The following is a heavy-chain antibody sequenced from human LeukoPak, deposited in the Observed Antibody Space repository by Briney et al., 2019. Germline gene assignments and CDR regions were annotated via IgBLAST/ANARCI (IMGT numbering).Heavy chain of an antibody. J-gene: IGHJ6*02. Sequence: SVKVSCKASGYTFTGYYMHWVRQAPGQGLEWMGGIIPIFGTANYAQKFQGRVTITADESTSTAYMELSSLRSEDTAVYYCARAIAARPYYYGMDVWGQGTTVTVSS. CDR2: IIPIFGTA. CDR3: ARAIAARPYYYGMDV. CDR1: GYTFTGYY. V-gene: IGHV1-69*13. D-gene: IGHD6-6*01.